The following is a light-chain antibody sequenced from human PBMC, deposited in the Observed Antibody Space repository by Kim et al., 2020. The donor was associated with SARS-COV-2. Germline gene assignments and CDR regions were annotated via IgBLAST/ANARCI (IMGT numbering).Light chain of an antibody. CDR1: SSDVGSYNL. CDR2: EVS. Sequence: QSALTQPASVSGSPGQSITISCTGTSSDVGSYNLVSRYQQHPGKAPKLMIYEVSERPLGVSNRFSGSKSGNTASLTISGLQAEDEADYYCCSFAGSAKWVFGGGTQLTVL. V-gene: IGLV2-23*02. J-gene: IGLJ3*02. CDR3: CSFAGSAKWV.